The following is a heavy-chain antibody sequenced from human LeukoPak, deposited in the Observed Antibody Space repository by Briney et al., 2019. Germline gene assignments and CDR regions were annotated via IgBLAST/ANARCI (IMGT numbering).Heavy chain of an antibody. CDR1: GFTVSRNY. J-gene: IGHJ3*02. Sequence: GGSLRLSCAASGFTVSRNYMSWVPQAPGKGPEGVSVIYSSGSTYYADCVKGPFTISRHNSKNTLYLQINRLRAEDTAVYYCARSSSGYYYDSSGYDAFDIWGQGTMVTVSS. CDR3: ARSSSGYYYDSSGYDAFDI. V-gene: IGHV3-53*04. D-gene: IGHD3-22*01. CDR2: IYSSGST.